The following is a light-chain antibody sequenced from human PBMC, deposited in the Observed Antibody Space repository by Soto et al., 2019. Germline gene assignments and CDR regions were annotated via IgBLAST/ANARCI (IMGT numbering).Light chain of an antibody. Sequence: QSVLTQPPSVSGAPGQRVTISCTGSSSNIGAGYDVHWYQQLPGTAPKLLSYGNSNRPSWVPDRFSGSKSGTSASLAITGLQAEDEADYYCQSYDSSLSGWVFGGGTKLTVL. CDR1: SSNIGAGYD. V-gene: IGLV1-40*01. CDR3: QSYDSSLSGWV. CDR2: GNS. J-gene: IGLJ3*02.